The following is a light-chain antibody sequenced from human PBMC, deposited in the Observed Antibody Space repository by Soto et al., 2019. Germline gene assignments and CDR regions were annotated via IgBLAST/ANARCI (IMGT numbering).Light chain of an antibody. CDR2: AAS. CDR3: QNYNGAPWT. V-gene: IGKV1-27*01. J-gene: IGKJ1*01. CDR1: RDITDY. Sequence: DIPMTQSPSSLSASVGDRVTITCRASRDITDYLAWYQQKPGPVPTLLIYAASTLQSGVPSRFTASGSGTDFTLTITGLQPEDFATYYCQNYNGAPWTFGQGTKVEF.